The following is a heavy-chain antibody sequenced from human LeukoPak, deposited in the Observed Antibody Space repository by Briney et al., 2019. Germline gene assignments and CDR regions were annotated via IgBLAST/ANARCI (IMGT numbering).Heavy chain of an antibody. J-gene: IGHJ5*02. D-gene: IGHD3-22*01. Sequence: SETLSLTCTVSGGTISSSSYYWGWIRQPPGKGLEWIGSIYYSGSTYYNPSLKSRVTISVDTSKNQFSLKLSSVTAADTAVYHCASIPWLLPYSELNWFDPWGQGTLVTVSS. CDR1: GGTISSSSYY. CDR2: IYYSGST. V-gene: IGHV4-39*01. CDR3: ASIPWLLPYSELNWFDP.